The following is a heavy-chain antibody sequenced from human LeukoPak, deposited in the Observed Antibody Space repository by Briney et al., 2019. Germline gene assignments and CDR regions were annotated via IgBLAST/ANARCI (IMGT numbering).Heavy chain of an antibody. V-gene: IGHV1-24*01. CDR2: FDPEDGET. CDR1: GYTLTELS. D-gene: IGHD2-2*01. Sequence: GASVKVSCKVSGYTLTELSMHWVRQAPGKGLEWMGGFDPEDGETIYAQKFQGRVTMTEDTSTDTAYMELSSLRSEDTAVYYCATVIVIPAVDGNWFDPWGQGTLVTVSS. J-gene: IGHJ5*02. CDR3: ATVIVIPAVDGNWFDP.